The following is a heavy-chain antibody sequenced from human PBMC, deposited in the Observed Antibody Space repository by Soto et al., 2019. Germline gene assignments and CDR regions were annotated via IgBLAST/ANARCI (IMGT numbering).Heavy chain of an antibody. CDR2: ISAYNGNT. Sequence: ASVKVSCKASGYTFTSYGISWVRQAPGQGLEWMGWISAYNGNTNYAQKLQGRVTMTTDTSTSTAYMELRSLRSDETAVYYCASIAPPDRVYDYGDTGAFDIWGQGTMVTVSS. V-gene: IGHV1-18*01. J-gene: IGHJ3*02. CDR1: GYTFTSYG. CDR3: ASIAPPDRVYDYGDTGAFDI. D-gene: IGHD4-17*01.